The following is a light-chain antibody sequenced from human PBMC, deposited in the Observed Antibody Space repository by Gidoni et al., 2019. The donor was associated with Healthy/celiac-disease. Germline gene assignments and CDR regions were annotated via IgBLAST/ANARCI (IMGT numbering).Light chain of an antibody. CDR2: DAS. V-gene: IGKV3-11*01. Sequence: EIVLTQSPATLSLSPGERATLSCRASQSVSSYLAWYQQKPGQAPRLLIDDASNRATGIPARFSGSGSGTDFTLTISSLEPEDFAVYYCQQRSNWPTTFGQGTKVETK. J-gene: IGKJ1*01. CDR3: QQRSNWPTT. CDR1: QSVSSY.